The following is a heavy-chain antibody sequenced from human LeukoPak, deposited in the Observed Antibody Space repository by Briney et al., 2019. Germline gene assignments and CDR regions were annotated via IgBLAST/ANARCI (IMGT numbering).Heavy chain of an antibody. Sequence: GGSLRLSCVASGFTFRNYAMSWVRQSPGKGLEWISAISNDGVYTFHADSVKGRLSISRDNSKNTLYLQMDSLRAEDTAIYYCAKGSSGGRPYYFDYWGQGTLVTVSS. CDR1: GFTFRNYA. J-gene: IGHJ4*02. CDR2: ISNDGVYT. V-gene: IGHV3-23*01. CDR3: AKGSSGGRPYYFDY. D-gene: IGHD3-22*01.